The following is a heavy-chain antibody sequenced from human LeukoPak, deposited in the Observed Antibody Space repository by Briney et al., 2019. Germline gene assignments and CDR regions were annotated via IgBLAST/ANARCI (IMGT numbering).Heavy chain of an antibody. D-gene: IGHD3-10*01. CDR3: AKDRDKFGELFVFSDQ. J-gene: IGHJ4*02. V-gene: IGHV3-23*01. Sequence: RSGGSLRLSCAASGFTFSSYAMSWVRQAPGKGLEWVSAISGSGGSTYYADSVKGRFTISRDNSKNTLYLQMNSLRAEDTAVYYCAKDRDKFGELFVFSDQWGQGTLVTVSS. CDR1: GFTFSSYA. CDR2: ISGSGGST.